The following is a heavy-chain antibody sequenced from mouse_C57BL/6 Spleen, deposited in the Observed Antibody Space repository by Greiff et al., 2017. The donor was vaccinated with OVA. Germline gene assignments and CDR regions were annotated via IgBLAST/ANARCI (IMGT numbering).Heavy chain of an antibody. CDR3: ASHDYEGFAH. Sequence: VQRVESGPGLVAPSQSLSITCTVSGFSLTSYGVDWVRQSPGQGLEWLGVIWGVGSKNYNSAIKSSLSISKDNSKSQVFLKMNSLQTDDPALYSGASHDYEGFAHWGQGTLVTVSA. J-gene: IGHJ3*01. D-gene: IGHD1-2*01. V-gene: IGHV2-6*01. CDR2: IWGVGSK. CDR1: GFSLTSYG.